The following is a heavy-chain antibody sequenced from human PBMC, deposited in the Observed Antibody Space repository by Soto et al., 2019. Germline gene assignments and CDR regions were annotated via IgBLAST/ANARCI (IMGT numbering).Heavy chain of an antibody. CDR2: ISSNDEK. D-gene: IGHD2-21*02. V-gene: IGHV2-26*01. Sequence: SGPTLVNPTETLTLTCTVSGFSLTNARMGVSWIRQPPGKALEWLAHISSNDEKSYSTSLISRLTTSKDTSKSQVVLIMTNMDPVDTATYHCARTVVTPSSAFDIWGQGTMVTVSS. J-gene: IGHJ3*02. CDR1: GFSLTNARMG. CDR3: ARTVVTPSSAFDI.